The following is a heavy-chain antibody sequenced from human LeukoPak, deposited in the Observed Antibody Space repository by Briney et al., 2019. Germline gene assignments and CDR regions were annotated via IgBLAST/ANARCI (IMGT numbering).Heavy chain of an antibody. V-gene: IGHV3-48*04. Sequence: GGSLRLSCGASGFTFSSYSMNWVRQAPGKGLEWVSYISSSGSTIYYADSVKGRFTISRDNAKSSLYLQMNSLRAEDTAVYYCAELGITMIGGVWGKGTTVTISS. CDR3: AELGITMIGGV. J-gene: IGHJ6*04. CDR2: ISSSGSTI. CDR1: GFTFSSYS. D-gene: IGHD3-10*02.